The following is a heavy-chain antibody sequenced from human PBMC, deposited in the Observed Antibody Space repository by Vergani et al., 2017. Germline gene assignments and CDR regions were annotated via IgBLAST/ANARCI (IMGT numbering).Heavy chain of an antibody. D-gene: IGHD5/OR15-5a*01. CDR1: GGSISSSSYY. V-gene: IGHV4-39*01. Sequence: QLQLQESAPGLVKTSETLSLTCTVSGGSISSSSYYWGWIRQPPGKGLEWIGSIYYSGSTYYNPSLKSRVTISVDTSKNQFSLKLSYVTAADTAVYYCARRVGDDFDYWGQGTLVTVSS. J-gene: IGHJ4*02. CDR2: IYYSGST. CDR3: ARRVGDDFDY.